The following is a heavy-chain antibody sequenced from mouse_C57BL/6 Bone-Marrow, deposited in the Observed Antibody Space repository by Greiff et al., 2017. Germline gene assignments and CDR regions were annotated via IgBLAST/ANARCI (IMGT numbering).Heavy chain of an antibody. V-gene: IGHV5-9-1*02. CDR3: TRDNYGSSYFDY. Sequence: EVMLVESGAGLVKPGGSLKLSCAASGFTFSSYAMSWVRQTPEKRLEWVAYISSGGDYIYYADTVKGRFTISRDNARNTLYLQMSSLKSEDTAMYYCTRDNYGSSYFDYWGQGTTLTVSS. J-gene: IGHJ2*01. CDR2: ISSGGDYI. CDR1: GFTFSSYA. D-gene: IGHD1-1*01.